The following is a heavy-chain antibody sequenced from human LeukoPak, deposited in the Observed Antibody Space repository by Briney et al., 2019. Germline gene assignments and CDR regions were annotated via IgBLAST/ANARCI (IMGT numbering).Heavy chain of an antibody. CDR3: ARDRGDYMRWFDP. CDR2: IYTSGST. V-gene: IGHV4-61*02. J-gene: IGHJ5*02. CDR1: GGSISSSSYY. D-gene: IGHD4-17*01. Sequence: ASETLSLTCTVSGGSISSSSYYWSWIRQPAGKGLEWIGRIYTSGSTNYNPSLKSRVTMSVDTSKSQFSLKLSSVTAADTAVYYCARDRGDYMRWFDPWGQGTLVTVSS.